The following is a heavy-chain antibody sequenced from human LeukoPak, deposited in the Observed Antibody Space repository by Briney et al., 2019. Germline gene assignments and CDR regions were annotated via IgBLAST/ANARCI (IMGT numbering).Heavy chain of an antibody. CDR2: MNPNSGNT. D-gene: IGHD6-6*01. J-gene: IGHJ6*03. CDR1: GYTFTSYD. CDR3: ARGGKTIAARRHYYYYMDV. V-gene: IGHV1-8*03. Sequence: ASVKVSCKASGYTFTSYDINWVRQATGQGLEWMGWMNPNSGNTGYAQKFQGRVTITRNTSISTAYMELSSLRSEDTAVYYCARGGKTIAARRHYYYYMDVRGKGTTVTVSS.